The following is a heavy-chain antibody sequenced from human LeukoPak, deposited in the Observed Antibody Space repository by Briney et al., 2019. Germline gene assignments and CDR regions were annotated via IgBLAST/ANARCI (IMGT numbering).Heavy chain of an antibody. D-gene: IGHD3-22*01. V-gene: IGHV3-21*01. CDR2: ISSDSTYI. J-gene: IGHJ4*02. CDR1: GFTFSTYT. CDR3: ARDGYYYDSSGYLDY. Sequence: PGGSLRLSCAASGFTFSTYTMNWVRQAPGKGLEWVSSISSDSTYIYYADSVQGRFTISRDNAKNSLYLQMNSLRAEDTAVYYCARDGYYYDSSGYLDYWGQGTLVTVSS.